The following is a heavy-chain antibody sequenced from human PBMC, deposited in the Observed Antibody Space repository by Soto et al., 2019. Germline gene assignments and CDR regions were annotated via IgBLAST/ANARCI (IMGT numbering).Heavy chain of an antibody. V-gene: IGHV4-31*03. J-gene: IGHJ6*02. D-gene: IGHD3-10*01. CDR2: IYYSGST. CDR1: GGSISSGGYY. Sequence: SETLSLTCTVSGGSISSGGYYWSWIRQHPGKGLEWIGYIYYSGSTYYNPSLKSRVTISVDTSKNQFSLKLSSVTAADTAVYYCARSQRSAPHYYYGSGSPPTHYYSGMDVWGQGTTVTVSS. CDR3: ARSQRSAPHYYYGSGSPPTHYYSGMDV.